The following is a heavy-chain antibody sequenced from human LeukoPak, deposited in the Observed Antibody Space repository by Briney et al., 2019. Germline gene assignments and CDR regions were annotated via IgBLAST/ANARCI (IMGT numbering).Heavy chain of an antibody. V-gene: IGHV3-74*01. CDR1: GFTFSKYW. CDR2: INTDGTVT. CDR3: ATKQWLAPPPDS. D-gene: IGHD6-19*01. Sequence: GGSLRLSCAVSGFTFSKYWMLWVRQAPGKGLESVSRINTDGTVTTYADSVKGRFTVSRDNADNTMCLQMNSVRDEDTAVYYCATKQWLAPPPDSWGQGTPVTVSS. J-gene: IGHJ4*02.